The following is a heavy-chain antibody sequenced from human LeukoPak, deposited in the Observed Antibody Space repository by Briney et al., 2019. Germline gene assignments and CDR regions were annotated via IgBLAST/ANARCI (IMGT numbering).Heavy chain of an antibody. Sequence: GGSLRLSCAASGFTFSSYSMNWVRQAPGKGLEWVSYISSSSSTIYYADSVKGRFTISRDNAKNSLYLQMNSLRAEDTAVYYCVRGSPGNIAAAFDPWGQGTLVTVSS. CDR3: VRGSPGNIAAAFDP. CDR2: ISSSSSTI. V-gene: IGHV3-48*04. CDR1: GFTFSSYS. D-gene: IGHD6-13*01. J-gene: IGHJ5*02.